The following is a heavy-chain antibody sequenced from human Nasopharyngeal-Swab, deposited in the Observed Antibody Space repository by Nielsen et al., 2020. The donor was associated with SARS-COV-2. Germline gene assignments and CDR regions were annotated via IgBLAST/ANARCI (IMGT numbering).Heavy chain of an antibody. CDR1: GFTFSSYW. J-gene: IGHJ2*01. CDR3: ARGGWYFDF. Sequence: GASLKISCAASGFTFSSYWMSWVRQAPGKGLEWVANIKQDGSEKYYVDSVKGRFTISRDNAKNSLYLQMNSLRAEDTAVYYCARGGWYFDFWGRGTLVTVSS. V-gene: IGHV3-7*04. CDR2: IKQDGSEK.